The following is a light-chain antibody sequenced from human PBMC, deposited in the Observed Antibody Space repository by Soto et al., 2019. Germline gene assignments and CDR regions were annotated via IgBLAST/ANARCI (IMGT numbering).Light chain of an antibody. Sequence: EIVLTQSPGTLSLSPGERATLSCRASQSVSSIYLAWYQQKPGQAPRLLIYGASSRASGIPDRFRGSGSGTDFTLTISRLEPKDFAVYYCQQYGSSFRTFGQGTKVEIK. CDR3: QQYGSSFRT. J-gene: IGKJ1*01. CDR1: QSVSSIY. CDR2: GAS. V-gene: IGKV3-20*01.